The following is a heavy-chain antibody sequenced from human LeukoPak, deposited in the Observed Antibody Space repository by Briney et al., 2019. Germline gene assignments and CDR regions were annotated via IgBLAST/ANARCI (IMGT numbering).Heavy chain of an antibody. J-gene: IGHJ4*02. Sequence: GGSLRLSCAASGFTVTNKYMTWVRQAPGKGLEWVSFIYDSGATYYADSVKGPFTISRDNSRDTLYLQMNRLRAEDTAVYYCAGAGGYYSGGFVYWGQGTLVTVSS. CDR1: GFTVTNKY. CDR2: IYDSGAT. V-gene: IGHV3-53*01. D-gene: IGHD3-22*01. CDR3: AGAGGYYSGGFVY.